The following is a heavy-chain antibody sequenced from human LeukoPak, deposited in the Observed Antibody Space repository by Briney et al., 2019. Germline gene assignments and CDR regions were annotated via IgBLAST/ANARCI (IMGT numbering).Heavy chain of an antibody. J-gene: IGHJ5*02. CDR2: INHSGST. CDR3: ARGPWFDP. Sequence: PSETLSLTCAVYGGSFSGYYWSWIRQPPGKGLEWIGEINHSGSTNYNPSLKSRVTISVDTSKNQFSLKLSSVTAADTAVYYCARGPWFDPWGQGTLVTVS. CDR1: GGSFSGYY. V-gene: IGHV4-34*01.